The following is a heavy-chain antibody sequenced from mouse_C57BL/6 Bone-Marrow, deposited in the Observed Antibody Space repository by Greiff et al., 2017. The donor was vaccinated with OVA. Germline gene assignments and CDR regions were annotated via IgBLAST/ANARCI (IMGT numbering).Heavy chain of an antibody. CDR1: GYTFTSYW. CDR3: ARSDTTVVAPFAY. D-gene: IGHD1-1*01. J-gene: IGHJ3*01. CDR2: IDPNSGGT. Sequence: QVQLQQPGAELVKPGASVKLSCKASGYTFTSYWMHWVKQRPGRGLAWIGRIDPNSGGTKYNEKFKSKATLPVDKPYSPAYMQLISLTSEDSAVYYCARSDTTVVAPFAYWGQGTLVTVSA. V-gene: IGHV1-72*01.